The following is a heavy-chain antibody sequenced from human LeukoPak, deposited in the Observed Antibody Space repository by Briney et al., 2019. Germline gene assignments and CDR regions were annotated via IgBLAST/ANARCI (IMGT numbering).Heavy chain of an antibody. CDR2: IYYSGSS. J-gene: IGHJ4*02. CDR3: ARTTVVTYPVDY. CDR1: GDSISSSNYY. D-gene: IGHD4-23*01. V-gene: IGHV4-39*01. Sequence: SETLSLTCTVSGDSISSSNYYWGWIRQPPGRGLEWIGTIYYSGSSYYNPSLKSRVTISVDTSKNQFSLKLSSVTAADTAVYYCARTTVVTYPVDYWGQGTLVTVSS.